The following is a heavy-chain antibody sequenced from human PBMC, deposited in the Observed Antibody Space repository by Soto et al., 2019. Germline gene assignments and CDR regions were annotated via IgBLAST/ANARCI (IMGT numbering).Heavy chain of an antibody. J-gene: IGHJ6*02. CDR3: ASGGKYSSIYYYGMDV. Sequence: NPSETLSLTCTVSGGSISSYYWSWIRQPAGKGLEWIGRIYTSGSTNYNPSLKSRVTMSVDTSKNQFSLKLSSVTAADTAVYYCASGGKYSSIYYYGMDVWGQGTTVTVSS. V-gene: IGHV4-4*07. CDR1: GGSISSYY. CDR2: IYTSGST. D-gene: IGHD6-13*01.